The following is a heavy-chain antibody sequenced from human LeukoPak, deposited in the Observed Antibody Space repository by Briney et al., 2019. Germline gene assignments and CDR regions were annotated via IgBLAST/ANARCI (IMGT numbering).Heavy chain of an antibody. J-gene: IGHJ6*03. CDR2: IYYSGST. CDR3: AKTYYDILTGYGGPYHMDV. CDR1: GGSISSYY. V-gene: IGHV4-59*01. Sequence: SETLSLTCTVSGGSISSYYWSWIRQPPGKGLEWIGYIYYSGSTNYNPSLKSRVTISVDTSKNQFSLKLSSVTAADTAVYYCAKTYYDILTGYGGPYHMDVWGKGTTVTVSS. D-gene: IGHD3-9*01.